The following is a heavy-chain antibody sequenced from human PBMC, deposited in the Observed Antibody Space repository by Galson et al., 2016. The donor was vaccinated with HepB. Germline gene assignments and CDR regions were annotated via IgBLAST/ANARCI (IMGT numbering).Heavy chain of an antibody. D-gene: IGHD5-12*01. Sequence: SLRLSCAASGFTFSSYGMQWVRQAPGKGLEWVALISYDGRTKFYVDSVKGRFTVSRDTSKSTLYLQMNSLKAEDTAVYHCAKDAHNGYLLNRFDYWGQGTLVTVSS. CDR2: ISYDGRTK. CDR3: AKDAHNGYLLNRFDY. V-gene: IGHV3-30*18. J-gene: IGHJ4*02. CDR1: GFTFSSYG.